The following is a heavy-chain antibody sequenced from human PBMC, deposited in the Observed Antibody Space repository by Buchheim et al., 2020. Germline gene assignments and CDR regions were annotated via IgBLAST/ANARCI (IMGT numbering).Heavy chain of an antibody. D-gene: IGHD2-15*01. CDR2: IYYSGST. V-gene: IGHV4-59*06. CDR3: AREVYCTSASCPLGY. Sequence: QVQLQESGPGLVKPSETLSLTCTVSGGSIENYYWSWIRQPPGKGLEWIGYIYYSGSTDYNPSLKSRVTISLDTSKNQFSLKLSSVTAADTAVYYCAREVYCTSASCPLGYWGQGTL. J-gene: IGHJ4*02. CDR1: GGSIENYY.